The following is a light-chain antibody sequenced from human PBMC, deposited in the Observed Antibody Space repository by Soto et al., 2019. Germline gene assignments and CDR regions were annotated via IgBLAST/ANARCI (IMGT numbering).Light chain of an antibody. CDR1: SSNIGSNT. Sequence: QSALTQPPSASGTPGQRVTISCSGSSSNIGSNTVNWYQQLPGTAPKLLIYSNNQRPSGVPDRFSGSKSGTSAPLAISGLQSEDEADYYCAAWDDSLNGVVFGGGTKLTVL. V-gene: IGLV1-44*01. J-gene: IGLJ2*01. CDR3: AAWDDSLNGVV. CDR2: SNN.